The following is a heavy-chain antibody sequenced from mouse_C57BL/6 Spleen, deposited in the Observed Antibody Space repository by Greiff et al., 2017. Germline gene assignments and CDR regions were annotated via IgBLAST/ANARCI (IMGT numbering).Heavy chain of an antibody. CDR1: GYSITSDY. CDR3: ARYKHCSSPYAMDY. D-gene: IGHD1-1*01. J-gene: IGHJ4*01. Sequence: EVQLQESGPGLAKPSQTLSLTCSVTGYSITSDYWNWIRKFPGKKLEYMGYISYSGSTHYNPYLKSRIYITRDTSKNQYYLQLNSVTTEDTATYYWARYKHCSSPYAMDYWGQGTSFTVSS. V-gene: IGHV3-8*01. CDR2: ISYSGST.